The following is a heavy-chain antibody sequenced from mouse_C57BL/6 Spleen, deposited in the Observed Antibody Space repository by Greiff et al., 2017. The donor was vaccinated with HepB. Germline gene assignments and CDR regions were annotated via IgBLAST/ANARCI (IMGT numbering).Heavy chain of an antibody. J-gene: IGHJ3*01. V-gene: IGHV3-6*01. CDR2: ISYDGSN. CDR1: GYSITSGYY. Sequence: EVQLQQSGPGLVKPSQSLSLTCSVTGYSITSGYYWNWIRQFPGNKLEWMGYISYDGSNNYNPSLKNRISITRDTSKNQFFLKLNSVTTEETATYYCARDALGLGPVFAYWGQGTLVTVSA. CDR3: ARDALGLGPVFAY. D-gene: IGHD4-1*01.